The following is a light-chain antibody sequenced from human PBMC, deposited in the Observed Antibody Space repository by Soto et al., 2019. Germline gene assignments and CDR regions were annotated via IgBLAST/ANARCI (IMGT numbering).Light chain of an antibody. CDR3: QQRSNWPPIT. Sequence: EIVLTQSPATLSLSPGGGATLSCRASQNIGTYLAWYQQKGGQAPRLLIYDASNRATGIPARFSGSGSGTDFTLTISSLEPEDAAVYYCQQRSNWPPITFGQGTRLEIK. CDR2: DAS. J-gene: IGKJ5*01. V-gene: IGKV3-11*01. CDR1: QNIGTY.